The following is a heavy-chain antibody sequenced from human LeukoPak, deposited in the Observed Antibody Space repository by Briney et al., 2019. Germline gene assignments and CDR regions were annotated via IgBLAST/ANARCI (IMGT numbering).Heavy chain of an antibody. V-gene: IGHV3-11*04. Sequence: GGSLRLSCDASGFIFSDYYMSWVRQAPGKGLEWISYISNPSSTRYYADSVKGRFTISRDNAKNSLYLQMNSLRAEDTAVYYCARGKSRRPRNYYYYYMDVWGKGTTVTVSS. CDR1: GFIFSDYY. J-gene: IGHJ6*03. D-gene: IGHD1-1*01. CDR3: ARGKSRRPRNYYYYYMDV. CDR2: ISNPSSTR.